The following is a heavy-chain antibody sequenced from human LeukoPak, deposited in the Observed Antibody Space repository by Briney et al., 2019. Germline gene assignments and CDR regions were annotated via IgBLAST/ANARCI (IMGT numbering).Heavy chain of an antibody. CDR2: IYHSGST. D-gene: IGHD1-1*01. V-gene: IGHV4-4*02. J-gene: IGHJ4*02. CDR1: GGSISSSNW. Sequence: KTSGTLSLTCAVPGGSISSSNWWNWVRQPPGKGLEWIGEIYHSGSTNYNPSLKSRVTISVDKSENQFSLNLNSVTAADTAVYYCARLSYRTGSDYWGQGTLVTVSS. CDR3: ARLSYRTGSDY.